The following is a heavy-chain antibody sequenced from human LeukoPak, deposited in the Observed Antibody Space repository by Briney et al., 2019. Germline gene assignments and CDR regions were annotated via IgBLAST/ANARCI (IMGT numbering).Heavy chain of an antibody. V-gene: IGHV5-51*01. CDR3: ARRGSYGNDAFDI. CDR1: GYSFTSYW. Sequence: GESLKISCKGSGYSFTSYWIGWGRQMPGKGLEWMGIIYPGDSDTRYSPSFQGQVTISADKSVSTPYLQWSSLKASDTAMYYCARRGSYGNDAFDIWGQGTMVTVSS. CDR2: IYPGDSDT. D-gene: IGHD5-18*01. J-gene: IGHJ3*02.